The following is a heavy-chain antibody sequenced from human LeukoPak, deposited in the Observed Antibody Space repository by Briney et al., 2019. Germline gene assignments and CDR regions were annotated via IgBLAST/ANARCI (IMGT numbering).Heavy chain of an antibody. D-gene: IGHD1-1*01. CDR3: ARAATTSWFDP. Sequence: SQTLSLTCAVSGGSISSGGYSWSWIRQPPGKGLEWIGYIYYSGSTYYNPSLKSRVTISVDTSKNQFSLKLSSVTAADTAVYHCARAATTSWFDPWGQGTLVTVSS. CDR1: GGSISSGGYS. V-gene: IGHV4-30-4*07. J-gene: IGHJ5*02. CDR2: IYYSGST.